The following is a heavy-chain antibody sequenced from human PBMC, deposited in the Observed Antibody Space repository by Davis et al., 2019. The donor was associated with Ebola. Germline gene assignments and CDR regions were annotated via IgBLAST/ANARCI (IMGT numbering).Heavy chain of an antibody. CDR2: IFYSGST. J-gene: IGHJ6*04. CDR3: ARRAGLQYYYGMDV. V-gene: IGHV4-31*03. D-gene: IGHD3-10*01. Sequence: MPSETLSLTCTVSGGSIDSGGYYWSWNRQRPGKGLEWIGYIFYSGSTYYNPSLQSRVTISVDTSKNRFSLSLRSVTAADTAVYYCARRAGLQYYYGMDVWGKGTTVSVSS. CDR1: GGSIDSGGYY.